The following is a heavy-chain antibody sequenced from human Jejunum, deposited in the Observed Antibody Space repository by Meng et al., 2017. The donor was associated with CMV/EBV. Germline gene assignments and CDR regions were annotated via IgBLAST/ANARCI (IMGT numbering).Heavy chain of an antibody. D-gene: IGHD2-21*01. CDR3: ARKSCDGDCEFDY. V-gene: IGHV3-74*01. CDR2: ISSDGRIT. Sequence: AGFTVSSYGMHWVRQAPGKGLVWVSRISSDGRITSYADSVKGRFTISRDNAKNTLYLQMSSLRAEDTAVYYCARKSCDGDCEFDYWGQGTLVTVSS. CDR1: GFTVSSYG. J-gene: IGHJ4*02.